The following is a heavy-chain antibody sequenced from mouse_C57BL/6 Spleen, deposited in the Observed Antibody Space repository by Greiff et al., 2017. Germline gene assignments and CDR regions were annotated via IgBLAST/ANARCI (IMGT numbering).Heavy chain of an antibody. Sequence: VQLKESGPELVKPGASVKMSCKASGYTFTDYNMHWVKQSHGKSLEWIGYINPNNGGTSYNQKFKGKATLTVNKSSSTAYMELRSLTSEDSAVYYCARDYYYGSSSAWFAYWGQGTLVTVSA. D-gene: IGHD1-1*01. J-gene: IGHJ3*01. V-gene: IGHV1-22*01. CDR2: INPNNGGT. CDR1: GYTFTDYN. CDR3: ARDYYYGSSSAWFAY.